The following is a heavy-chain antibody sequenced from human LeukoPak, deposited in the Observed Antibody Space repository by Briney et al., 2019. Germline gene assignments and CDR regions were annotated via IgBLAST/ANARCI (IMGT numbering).Heavy chain of an antibody. CDR1: VFTFSIYG. D-gene: IGHD3-10*01. V-gene: IGHV3-30*18. CDR2: ISYDGSNK. CDR3: AKVSSGSY. J-gene: IGHJ4*02. Sequence: PGGSLRLSCAASVFTFSIYGMHWVRQAPGKGLEWVAVISYDGSNKYYAESVKGRFTISRDNSKNTLYLQMNSLRAEETAVYYCAKVSSGSYWGQGTLVTVSS.